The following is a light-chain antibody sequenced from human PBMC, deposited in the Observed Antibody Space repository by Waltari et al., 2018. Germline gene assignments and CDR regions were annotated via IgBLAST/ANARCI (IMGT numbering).Light chain of an antibody. CDR2: DAS. V-gene: IGKV3-11*01. CDR3: QQRYTWPIT. Sequence: EIVLTQSPATLSLSPGERATLSCRASQSVSRYLAWYQQKPGQPPRLLIYDASNRATDIPARFSGSGSGTDFTLTISSLDPADFTVYYCQQRYTWPITFGQGTRLDIK. J-gene: IGKJ5*01. CDR1: QSVSRY.